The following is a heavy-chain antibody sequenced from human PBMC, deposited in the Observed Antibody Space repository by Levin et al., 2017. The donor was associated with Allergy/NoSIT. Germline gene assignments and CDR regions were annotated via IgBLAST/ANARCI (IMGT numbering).Heavy chain of an antibody. Sequence: KAGGSLRLSCAASGFIFSDYYMSWLRQAPGKGLAWVSYISSRSSSVYYADSVRGRCTISRDNAKNSLYLQMNSLRVEDTGVYYCVRGGLTGDPVKYWGQGTLVTVSS. CDR3: VRGGLTGDPVKY. D-gene: IGHD7-27*01. CDR1: GFIFSDYY. V-gene: IGHV3-11*01. J-gene: IGHJ4*02. CDR2: ISSRSSSV.